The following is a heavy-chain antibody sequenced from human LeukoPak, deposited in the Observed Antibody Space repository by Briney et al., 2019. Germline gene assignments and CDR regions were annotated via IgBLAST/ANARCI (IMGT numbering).Heavy chain of an antibody. CDR1: GRIFGTYS. CDR2: IIPILGMA. CDR3: AREGFGEWEQLPFVH. D-gene: IGHD3-16*01. Sequence: SEKVSCNSSGRIFGTYSIAWVRQASGQGLEWMGGIIPILGMANYAQKYQDRVTFTADESTSTAYMDLSSLTSEDTAVYYCAREGFGEWEQLPFVHWGQGTLVSVSS. J-gene: IGHJ4*02. V-gene: IGHV1-69*10.